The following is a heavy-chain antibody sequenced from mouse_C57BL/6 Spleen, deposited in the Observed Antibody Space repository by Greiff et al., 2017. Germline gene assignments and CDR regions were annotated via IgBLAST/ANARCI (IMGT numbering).Heavy chain of an antibody. CDR2: IHPNSGST. Sequence: QVQLQQPGAELVKPGASVKLSCKASGYTFTSYWMHWVKQRPGQGLEWIGMIHPNSGSTNYNEKFKSKATLTVDKSSSTAYMQLSSLTSEDSAVYDCASQTAQATFAMDYWGQGTSVTVSS. V-gene: IGHV1-64*01. D-gene: IGHD3-2*02. CDR1: GYTFTSYW. J-gene: IGHJ4*01. CDR3: ASQTAQATFAMDY.